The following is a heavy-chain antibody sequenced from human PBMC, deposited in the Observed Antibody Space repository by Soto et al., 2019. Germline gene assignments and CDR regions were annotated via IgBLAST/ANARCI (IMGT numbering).Heavy chain of an antibody. CDR2: IIPILGIA. V-gene: IGHV1-69*02. D-gene: IGHD2-2*01. Sequence: QVQLVQSGAEVKKPGSSVKVSCKASGGTFSSYTISWVRQAPGQGLEWMGRIIPILGIANYAQKFQGRVTITADKSTSTAYMELSSLRSEDTAVYYCARAWYCSSTSRYHRYYGMDVWGQGTTVTVSS. J-gene: IGHJ6*02. CDR3: ARAWYCSSTSRYHRYYGMDV. CDR1: GGTFSSYT.